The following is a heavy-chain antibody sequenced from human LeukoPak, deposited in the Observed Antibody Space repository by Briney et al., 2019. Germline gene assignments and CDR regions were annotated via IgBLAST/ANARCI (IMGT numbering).Heavy chain of an antibody. CDR3: ARVYSSSWYGGAYNWFDP. Sequence: PGGSLRLSCAASGFTFSSYSMNWVRQAPGKGLEGVSYISSSSSTIYYADSVKGRFTISRDNAKNSLYLQMNSLRAEDTAVYYCARVYSSSWYGGAYNWFDPWGQGTLVTVSS. CDR2: ISSSSSTI. CDR1: GFTFSSYS. J-gene: IGHJ5*02. D-gene: IGHD6-13*01. V-gene: IGHV3-48*04.